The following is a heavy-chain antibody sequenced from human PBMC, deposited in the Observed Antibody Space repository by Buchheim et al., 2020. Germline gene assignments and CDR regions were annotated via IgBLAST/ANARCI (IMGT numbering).Heavy chain of an antibody. V-gene: IGHV3-23*01. J-gene: IGHJ2*01. CDR1: GFTFSSYG. D-gene: IGHD2/OR15-2a*01. CDR3: ANLPEMPLSGYWYFDL. Sequence: EVQLLESGGGLVQPGGSLRLSCAASGFTFSSYGMSWVRQAPGKGLEWVSSISGSGGSTYYADSVRGRFTICRDNSKNTLYLEMNSLRAEDTALYYCANLPEMPLSGYWYFDLWGRGTL. CDR2: ISGSGGST.